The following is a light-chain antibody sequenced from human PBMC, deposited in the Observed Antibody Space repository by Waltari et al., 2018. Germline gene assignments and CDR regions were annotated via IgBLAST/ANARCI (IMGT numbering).Light chain of an antibody. J-gene: IGLJ3*02. CDR3: SSYTTSGTRV. Sequence: KAPKLIIHNVSNRPSGVSNRFSGSKSANTASLTISGLQAEDEADYYCSSYTTSGTRVFGGGTKVTVL. V-gene: IGLV2-14*03. CDR2: NVS.